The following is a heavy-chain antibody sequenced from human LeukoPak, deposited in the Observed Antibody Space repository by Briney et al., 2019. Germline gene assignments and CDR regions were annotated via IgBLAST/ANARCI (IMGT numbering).Heavy chain of an antibody. D-gene: IGHD4-17*01. J-gene: IGHJ3*02. Sequence: GGSLRLSCAVSGFTFSRSTMNWVRQAPGKGLEWVSYISSSGSTIYYADSVKGRFTISRDNAKNSLYLQMNSLRAEDTAVYYCARDADSDYGDYEGAYNAFDIWGQGTMVTVSS. V-gene: IGHV3-48*04. CDR2: ISSSGSTI. CDR1: GFTFSRST. CDR3: ARDADSDYGDYEGAYNAFDI.